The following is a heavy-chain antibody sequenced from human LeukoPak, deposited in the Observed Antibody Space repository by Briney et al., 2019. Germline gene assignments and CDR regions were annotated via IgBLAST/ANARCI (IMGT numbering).Heavy chain of an antibody. CDR2: IRSNMAGGTT. V-gene: IGHV3-15*01. D-gene: IGHD5-18*01. Sequence: PGGSLRLSCAASGFTFSSYSMNWVRQTPGMGLEWVGRIRSNMAGGTTDYAAPVKGRFTISRDDSKNMLYLQMDSLKTEDTALYYCMDTDVVGDFDCWGQGTLVTVSS. CDR1: GFTFSSYS. J-gene: IGHJ4*02. CDR3: MDTDVVGDFDC.